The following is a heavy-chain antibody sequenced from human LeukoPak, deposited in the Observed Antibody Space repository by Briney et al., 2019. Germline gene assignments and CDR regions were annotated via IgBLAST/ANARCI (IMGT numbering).Heavy chain of an antibody. CDR1: RFYFSNYW. J-gene: IGHJ6*03. V-gene: IGHV3-7*01. CDR3: AREHSGYDFPGRDYYYMDV. D-gene: IGHD5-12*01. Sequence: GGSLRLSCAASRFYFSNYWMSWVRQAPGEGLEWLANINLDGTKKYYVDSVDGRFTISRDNAKNSLYLQMNSLRAEDTAVYYCAREHSGYDFPGRDYYYMDVWGKGTTVTVSS. CDR2: INLDGTKK.